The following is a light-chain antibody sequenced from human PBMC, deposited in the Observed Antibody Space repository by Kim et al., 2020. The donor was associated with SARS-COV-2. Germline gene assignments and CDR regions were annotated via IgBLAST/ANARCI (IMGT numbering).Light chain of an antibody. CDR3: SSYAGSNTVI. V-gene: IGLV2-8*01. CDR1: SSDVGGYSY. Sequence: GQSVTITCTATSSDVGGYSYVSWYQPRPGKAPKLMISEVTKRPSGVPDRFSGSKSGNTASLTVSGLQAEDEADYYCSSYAGSNTVIFGGGTQLTVL. CDR2: EVT. J-gene: IGLJ2*01.